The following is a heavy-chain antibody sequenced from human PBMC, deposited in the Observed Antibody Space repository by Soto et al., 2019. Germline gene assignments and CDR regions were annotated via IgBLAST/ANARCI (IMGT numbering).Heavy chain of an antibody. Sequence: EVQLVESGGGLVQPGGSLRLSCAASGFTFSSYCMNWVRQAPGKGLEWVSYTSYSSSTIYYADSVKGRFTISRDNAKNSLYLQMNSLRDDDTAVYYCARRSMVRGDYYFDYWGQGTLVTVSS. D-gene: IGHD3-10*01. V-gene: IGHV3-48*02. J-gene: IGHJ4*02. CDR2: TSYSSSTI. CDR1: GFTFSSYC. CDR3: ARRSMVRGDYYFDY.